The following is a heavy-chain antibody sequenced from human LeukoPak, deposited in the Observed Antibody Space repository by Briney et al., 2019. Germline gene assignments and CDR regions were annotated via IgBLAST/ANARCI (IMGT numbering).Heavy chain of an antibody. CDR2: IYYSGST. CDR3: TRDATFLARVFDI. D-gene: IGHD2/OR15-2a*01. Sequence: SETLSFTCTVSGGSISSYYWSWIRQPPGKGLEWIGYIYYSGSTNSNPSLKSRVAISVDTSKNQFSLRLSSVTAADTAVYYCTRDATFLARVFDIWGQGTLVTVSS. CDR1: GGSISSYY. V-gene: IGHV4-59*01. J-gene: IGHJ3*02.